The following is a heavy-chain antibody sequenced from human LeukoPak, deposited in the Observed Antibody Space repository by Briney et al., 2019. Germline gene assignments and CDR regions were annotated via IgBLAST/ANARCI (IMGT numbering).Heavy chain of an antibody. CDR1: GFTFSDYW. D-gene: IGHD2-15*01. V-gene: IGHV3-7*01. J-gene: IGHJ4*02. CDR3: ARGWGDKGRCRGGTCNNPEFDY. CDR2: IRGSGSEK. Sequence: PGGSLRLSCVVSGFTFSDYWMYWVRQAPGEGLEWVANIRGSGSEKYYLDSVKGRFTISRDNSWNTLYLQMNRLTVEDTAVYYCARGWGDKGRCRGGTCNNPEFDYWGQGALVIVSS.